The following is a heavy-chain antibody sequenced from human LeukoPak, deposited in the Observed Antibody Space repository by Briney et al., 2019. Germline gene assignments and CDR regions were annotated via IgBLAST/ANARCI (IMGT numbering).Heavy chain of an antibody. J-gene: IGHJ3*01. CDR3: ARGYCSGGGCSVLDAFDG. CDR2: INPSGGST. Sequence: ASVKVSCKASGYTFTTYSVHWVRQAPGQGLEWMGIINPSGGSTSYPQKFQGRVTMTRDTSTTTVYMELSTLRSEDTAIYYCARGYCSGGGCSVLDAFDGWGQGTMVTVSS. D-gene: IGHD2-15*01. V-gene: IGHV1-46*01. CDR1: GYTFTTYS.